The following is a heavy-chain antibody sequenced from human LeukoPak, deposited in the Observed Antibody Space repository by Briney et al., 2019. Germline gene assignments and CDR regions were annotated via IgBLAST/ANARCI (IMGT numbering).Heavy chain of an antibody. J-gene: IGHJ4*02. CDR2: ISGSGGST. D-gene: IGHD3-22*01. Sequence: QPGSSLRLSCAASGFTFSSYAMSWVRQAPGKGLEWVSAISGSGGSTYYADSVKGRFTISRDNSKNTLYLQMNSLRDEDTAVYYCAKHYYSSSGTPRYFDYWGQGTLVTVSS. CDR1: GFTFSSYA. V-gene: IGHV3-23*01. CDR3: AKHYYSSSGTPRYFDY.